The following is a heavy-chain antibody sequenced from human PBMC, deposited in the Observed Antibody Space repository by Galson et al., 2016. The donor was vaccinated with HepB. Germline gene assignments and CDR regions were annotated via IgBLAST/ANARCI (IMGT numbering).Heavy chain of an antibody. J-gene: IGHJ1*01. CDR1: GASINDSTW. D-gene: IGHD3-22*01. CDR3: ALYYYDSSGFVEYFQH. Sequence: EPLSLTCTVSGASINDSTWWTWVRQAPGRGLEWIGEIYHTGTTNNNPFLSSRFTLSIDKSRNQFSLNLTSATAEDTAVYYFALYYYDSSGFVEYFQHWGQGTRVTVSS. CDR2: IYHTGTT. V-gene: IGHV4-4*02.